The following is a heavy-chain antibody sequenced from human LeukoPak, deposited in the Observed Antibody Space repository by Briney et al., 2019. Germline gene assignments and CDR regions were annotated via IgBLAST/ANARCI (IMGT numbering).Heavy chain of an antibody. D-gene: IGHD3-3*01. V-gene: IGHV3-21*01. J-gene: IGHJ6*02. CDR2: ISSSSSYI. Sequence: GGSLRLSCAASGFTFSSYSMNWVRQAPGKGLEWVSSISSSSSYIYYANSVKGRFTISRDNAKNSLYLQMNGLRAEDTAVYYCARAKRADFWSGYHSSTYYYYYYGMDVWGQGTTVTVSS. CDR1: GFTFSSYS. CDR3: ARAKRADFWSGYHSSTYYYYYYGMDV.